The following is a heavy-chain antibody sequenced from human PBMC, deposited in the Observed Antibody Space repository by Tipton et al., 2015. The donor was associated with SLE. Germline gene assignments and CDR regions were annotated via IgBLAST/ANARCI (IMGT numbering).Heavy chain of an antibody. CDR2: ISGSGGST. D-gene: IGHD3-22*01. J-gene: IGHJ4*02. V-gene: IGHV3-23*01. CDR3: AKGSGYYYVGIDY. Sequence: SLRLSCAASGFTFSSYAMSWVRQAPGKGLEWVSAISGSGGSTYYADSVKGRFTISRDNSKNSLYLQMNSLRTEDTALYYCAKGSGYYYVGIDYWGQGTLVTVSS. CDR1: GFTFSSYA.